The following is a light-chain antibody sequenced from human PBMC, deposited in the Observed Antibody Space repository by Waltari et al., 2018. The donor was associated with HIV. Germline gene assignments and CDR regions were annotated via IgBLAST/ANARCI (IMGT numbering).Light chain of an antibody. CDR3: CSFAGSNTWI. CDR2: DVT. V-gene: IGLV2-23*02. J-gene: IGLJ2*01. Sequence: QSALTQPASVSGSPGQSVTISCTGSNHDVGVSNLVSWYHQYPGKVPKVVIFDVTERPSGVSIRFSCSKSGNTASLTISGLQADDEATYYCCSFAGSNTWIFGGGTRLTVL. CDR1: NHDVGVSNL.